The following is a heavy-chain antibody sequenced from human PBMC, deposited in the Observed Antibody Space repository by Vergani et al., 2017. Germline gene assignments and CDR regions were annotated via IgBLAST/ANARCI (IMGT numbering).Heavy chain of an antibody. V-gene: IGHV4-59*01. Sequence: QVQLQESGPGLVKPSETLSLTCTVSGGSISSYYWSWIRQPPGKGLEWIGYIYYSGSTNYNPSLKSRVTISVDTSKNQFSLKLSSVTAADTAVYYCARVFTRLFDYWGQGTLVTVSS. J-gene: IGHJ4*02. CDR2: IYYSGST. D-gene: IGHD2-2*01. CDR1: GGSISSYY. CDR3: ARVFTRLFDY.